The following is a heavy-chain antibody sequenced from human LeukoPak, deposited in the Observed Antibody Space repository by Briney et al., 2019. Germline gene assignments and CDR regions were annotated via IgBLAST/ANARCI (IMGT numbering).Heavy chain of an antibody. CDR1: GGTFSSYA. CDR3: ARGSVYYYYYYGMDV. J-gene: IGHJ6*02. CDR2: IIPIFGTA. Sequence: ASVKVSCKASGGTFSSYAISWVRQAPGQGLEWMGGIIPIFGTASYAQKFQGRVTITADESTSTAYMELSSLRSEDTAVYCCARGSVYYYYYYGMDVWGQGTTVTVSS. V-gene: IGHV1-69*13.